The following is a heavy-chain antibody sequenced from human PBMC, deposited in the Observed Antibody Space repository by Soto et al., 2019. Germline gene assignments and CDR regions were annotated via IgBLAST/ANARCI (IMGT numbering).Heavy chain of an antibody. CDR1: GGSISSGDYY. V-gene: IGHV4-31*03. CDR3: ARRDRSGFSYWLDT. J-gene: IGHJ5*02. Sequence: SETLSLTCTVSGGSISSGDYYWSWIRQHPGKGLEWIGTIYFSGTTYYNPSLKSRVTISVDTSKSQFSLKLSSVTAADTAVYYCARRDRSGFSYWLDTWGQGTLVTVS. D-gene: IGHD3-22*01. CDR2: IYFSGTT.